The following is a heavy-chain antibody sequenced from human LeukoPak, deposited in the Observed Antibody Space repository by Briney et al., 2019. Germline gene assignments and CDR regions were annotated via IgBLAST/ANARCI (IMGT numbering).Heavy chain of an antibody. Sequence: GGSLRLSCAASGFTFSSYAMSWVRQAPGKGLEWVSAISGSGGSTYYADSVKGRFTISRDNSKNTLYLQMNSLSAEDTAVYYCAKDSSYYDFWSGPEYFQHWAQGTLVTVSS. CDR3: AKDSSYYDFWSGPEYFQH. V-gene: IGHV3-23*01. J-gene: IGHJ1*01. D-gene: IGHD3-3*01. CDR1: GFTFSSYA. CDR2: ISGSGGST.